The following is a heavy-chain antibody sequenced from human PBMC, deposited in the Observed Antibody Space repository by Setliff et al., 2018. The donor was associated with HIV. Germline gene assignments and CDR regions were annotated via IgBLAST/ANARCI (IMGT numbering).Heavy chain of an antibody. CDR1: GYTFTTFG. Sequence: WASVKVSCKASGYTFTTFGISWLRQAPGQEPEWMGSISAHDGKKNYGQKFHGRLSMSTDTSASTAYMELRSLRRGDTAIYYCARRRLEYCGGDCYYYYMDFWGKGTTVTVSS. CDR2: ISAHDGKK. D-gene: IGHD2-21*01. V-gene: IGHV1-18*01. CDR3: ARRRLEYCGGDCYYYYMDF. J-gene: IGHJ6*03.